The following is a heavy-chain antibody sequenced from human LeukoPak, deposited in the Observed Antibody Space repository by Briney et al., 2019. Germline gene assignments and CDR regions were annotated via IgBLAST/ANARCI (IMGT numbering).Heavy chain of an antibody. Sequence: ASVKVSCKASGGTFSSNAISWVRQAPGQGLEWMGRIIPIFGTANYAQKFQGRVTITTDESTSTAYMELSSLRSEDTAVYYCARDQYYYDSSGYYYFAFDIWGQGTMVTVSS. D-gene: IGHD3-22*01. J-gene: IGHJ3*02. V-gene: IGHV1-69*05. CDR1: GGTFSSNA. CDR3: ARDQYYYDSSGYYYFAFDI. CDR2: IIPIFGTA.